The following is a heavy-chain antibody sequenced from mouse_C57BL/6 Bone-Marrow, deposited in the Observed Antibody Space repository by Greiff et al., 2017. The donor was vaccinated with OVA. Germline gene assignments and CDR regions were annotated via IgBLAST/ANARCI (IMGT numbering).Heavy chain of an antibody. D-gene: IGHD1-1*01. CDR3: ARDTTTFDD. CDR2: IYPGSGNT. CDR1: GYTFTDYY. V-gene: IGHV1-76*01. Sequence: QVQLQQSGAELVRPGASVKLSCKASGYTFTDYYINWVKQRPGQGLEWIARIYPGSGNTYYNEKFKGKATLTAEKSSSTAYMQLSSLTSEDSAVYFCARDTTTFDDWGQGTTLTVSS. J-gene: IGHJ2*01.